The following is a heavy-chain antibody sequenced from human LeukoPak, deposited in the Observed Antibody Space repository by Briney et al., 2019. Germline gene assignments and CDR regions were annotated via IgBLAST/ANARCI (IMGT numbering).Heavy chain of an antibody. J-gene: IGHJ3*02. CDR3: PRPEDSSPIEVALDI. D-gene: IGHD6-13*01. CDR1: GFTFSGSV. Sequence: GGSLRLSCAASGFTFSGSVMHWVRQAAGKGLEWVGRIRSKRNNYATAYAASVKGRFTISRDDSKNTVYLHMDSLKTEDTALYYCPRPEDSSPIEVALDIWGQGTVVTVSS. CDR2: IRSKRNNYAT. V-gene: IGHV3-73*01.